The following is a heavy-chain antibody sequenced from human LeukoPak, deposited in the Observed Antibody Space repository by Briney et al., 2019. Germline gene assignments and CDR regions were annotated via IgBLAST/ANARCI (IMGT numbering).Heavy chain of an antibody. D-gene: IGHD6-13*01. Sequence: SETLSLTCTVSGDSIRSRYYYWGGMRQPSGKGLDWIGSIYDSGSTYYNRSLNTQVTISVDTSKNQYSLKLSSLTAADTAVYYCATSETAGTLDYWGQGTLVTVSS. J-gene: IGHJ4*02. CDR1: GDSIRSRYYY. CDR3: ATSETAGTLDY. CDR2: IYDSGST. V-gene: IGHV4-39*07.